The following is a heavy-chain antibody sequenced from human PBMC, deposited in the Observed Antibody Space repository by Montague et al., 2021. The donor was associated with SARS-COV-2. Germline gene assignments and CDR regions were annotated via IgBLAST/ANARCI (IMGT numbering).Heavy chain of an antibody. V-gene: IGHV4-59*01. CDR3: ARVFPRWLQFDPYFDY. D-gene: IGHD5-24*01. CDR1: GGSISSYY. Sequence: SETLSLTCTVSGGSISSYYWSWIRQPPGKRLEWIGYIYYSGNTDYNPSLKSRVTISVDTSKNQFSLKLSSVTAADTAVYYCARVFPRWLQFDPYFDYWGQGTLVTVSS. CDR2: IYYSGNT. J-gene: IGHJ4*02.